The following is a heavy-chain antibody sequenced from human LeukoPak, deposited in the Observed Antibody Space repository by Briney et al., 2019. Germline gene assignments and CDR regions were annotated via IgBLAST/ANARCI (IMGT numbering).Heavy chain of an antibody. D-gene: IGHD4/OR15-4a*01. J-gene: IGHJ4*02. CDR2: IYSGGST. Sequence: GGSLRLSCAASGLTVSSNSMSWVRQAPGKGLEWVSFIYSGGSTYYADSVKGRFTISRDNSKNTLYLQMNRLRADDTAVYYCARRAGAYSHPYDYWGQGTLVTVSS. CDR3: ARRAGAYSHPYDY. V-gene: IGHV3-53*01. CDR1: GLTVSSNS.